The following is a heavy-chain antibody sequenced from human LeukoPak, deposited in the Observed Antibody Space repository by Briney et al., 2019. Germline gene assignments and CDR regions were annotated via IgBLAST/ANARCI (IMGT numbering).Heavy chain of an antibody. CDR3: ARRGFTTLTPYYYGMDV. Sequence: ASVKVSCKASGYTFTSYAMHWVRQAPGQRLEWMGWINAGNGNTKYSQKFQGRVTITRDTSASTAYMELSSLRSEDTAVYYCARRGFTTLTPYYYGMDVWGQGTTVTVSS. V-gene: IGHV1-3*01. CDR2: INAGNGNT. J-gene: IGHJ6*02. CDR1: GYTFTSYA. D-gene: IGHD4-17*01.